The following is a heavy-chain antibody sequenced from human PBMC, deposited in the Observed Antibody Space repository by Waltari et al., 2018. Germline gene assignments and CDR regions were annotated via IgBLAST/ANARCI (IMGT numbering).Heavy chain of an antibody. CDR3: AKAGPTVATTVDY. CDR2: ITNRANSYTT. D-gene: IGHD1-7*01. Sequence: EVQLVESGGGLVQPGGSLRLSCAASGFTFNDHYMHWVRQAQGKGLEWVGLITNRANSYTTEYAAAVKGRFTISRDDSKNTLYLQMSSLETEDTAVYYCAKAGPTVATTVDYWGQGVLVTVSS. V-gene: IGHV3-72*01. J-gene: IGHJ4*02. CDR1: GFTFNDHY.